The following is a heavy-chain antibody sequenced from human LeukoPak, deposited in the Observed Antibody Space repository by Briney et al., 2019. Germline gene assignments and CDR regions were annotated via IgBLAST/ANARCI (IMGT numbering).Heavy chain of an antibody. D-gene: IGHD1-14*01. Sequence: PSETLSLTCTVSGGSISSNNYYWGWIRQPPGKGLEWIGNTYYSGSTYYNPSLKSRVTISVDTSKNQFSLKLSSVTAADTAVYYCARQSYNPDAFDIWGQGTMVTVSS. CDR3: ARQSYNPDAFDI. J-gene: IGHJ3*02. V-gene: IGHV4-39*01. CDR1: GGSISSNNYY. CDR2: TYYSGST.